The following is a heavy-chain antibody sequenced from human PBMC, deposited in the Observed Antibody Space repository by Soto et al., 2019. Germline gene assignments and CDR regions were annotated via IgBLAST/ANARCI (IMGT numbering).Heavy chain of an antibody. CDR2: ISSSSSYI. Sequence: GGSLRLSCAASGFTFSSYSMNWVRQAPGKGLEWVSSISSSSSYIYYADSVKGRFTISRDNAKNSLYLQMNSLRAEDTAVYYCARDAKRPSPFNGVCDYWGQGTLVTVSS. CDR3: ARDAKRPSPFNGVCDY. V-gene: IGHV3-21*01. J-gene: IGHJ4*02. CDR1: GFTFSSYS. D-gene: IGHD2-8*01.